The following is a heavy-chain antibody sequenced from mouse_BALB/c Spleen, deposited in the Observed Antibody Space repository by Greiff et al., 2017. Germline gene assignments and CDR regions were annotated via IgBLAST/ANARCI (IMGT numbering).Heavy chain of an antibody. CDR1: GYTFTDYV. CDR2: IYPGSGST. V-gene: IGHV1-77*01. CDR3: TYGNYKGAWFAY. Sequence: VQLQQSGPELVKPGASVKMSCKASGYTFTDYVISWVKQRTGQGLEWIGEIYPGSGSTYYNEKFKGKATLTADKSSNTAYLQLSSLTSEDTAVYYCTYGNYKGAWFAYWGQGTLVTVSA. D-gene: IGHD2-1*01. J-gene: IGHJ3*01.